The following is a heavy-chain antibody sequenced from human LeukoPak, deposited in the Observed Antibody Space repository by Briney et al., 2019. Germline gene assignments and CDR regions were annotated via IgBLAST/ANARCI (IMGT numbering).Heavy chain of an antibody. CDR3: VKEASYSYGHY. J-gene: IGHJ4*02. V-gene: IGHV3-23*01. D-gene: IGHD5-18*01. CDR2: ISDSGRRT. Sequence: GGSLRLSCAASAFSFSSYAMSWVRQAPGKGLEWVSAISDSGRRTYYADSVKGRFTISRDNSKNTLHLQMNSLRAEDTAVYYRVKEASYSYGHYWGQGTLVTVSS. CDR1: AFSFSSYA.